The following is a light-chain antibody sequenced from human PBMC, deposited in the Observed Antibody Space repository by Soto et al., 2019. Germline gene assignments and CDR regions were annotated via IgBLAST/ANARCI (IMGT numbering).Light chain of an antibody. CDR3: QQYGSSGT. Sequence: ETVLTQSPGTLSLSPGERATLSCRASQSVSNNYLAWYQQKPGQAPRLLIYRASNRATGIPDRFSGSGSGTDFTLTISRLEPEDFAVYYCQQYGSSGTFGQGTKVDIK. CDR1: QSVSNNY. J-gene: IGKJ1*01. CDR2: RAS. V-gene: IGKV3-20*01.